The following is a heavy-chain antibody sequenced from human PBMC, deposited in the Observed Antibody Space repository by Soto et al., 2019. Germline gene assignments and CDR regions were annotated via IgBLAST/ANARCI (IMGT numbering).Heavy chain of an antibody. J-gene: IGHJ4*02. CDR1: GFTFSDYY. V-gene: IGHV3-11*01. CDR3: ARSVGSRGIFNY. D-gene: IGHD6-13*01. CDR2: ISSSGNTI. Sequence: QVQLVESGGGLVKPGESLRLSCAASGFTFSDYYMSWIRQAPGKGLEWLSYISSSGNTIYYAGSVKGRFTISRDNAKNALYLQMNSLRAEDSAVYYWARSVGSRGIFNYWGQGTLVTVSS.